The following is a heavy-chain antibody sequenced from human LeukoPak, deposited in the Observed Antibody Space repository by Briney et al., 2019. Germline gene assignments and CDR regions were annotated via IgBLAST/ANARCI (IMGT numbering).Heavy chain of an antibody. CDR1: GFTFYDFA. Sequence: GGSLRLSCAASGFTFYDFAMHWVRQAPGKGLEWVSLITGDGTGTHYADSVKGRFTISRDNSKDSLYLELNSLRSEDTALYYCAKDRGSVIQFLTAWGQGTLVTVSS. CDR3: AKDRGSVIQFLTA. V-gene: IGHV3-43*02. J-gene: IGHJ5*02. D-gene: IGHD3-16*01. CDR2: ITGDGTGT.